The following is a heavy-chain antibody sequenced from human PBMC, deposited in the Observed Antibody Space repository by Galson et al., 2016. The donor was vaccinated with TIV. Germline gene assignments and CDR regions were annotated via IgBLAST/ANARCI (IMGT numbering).Heavy chain of an antibody. Sequence: SVKVSCKASGYLFTAYNIYWVRQAPGQGLEWMGWINPDTGGTKSAQMFRGRVAMTRDTSISTAYLELSNLRSDDTAIYYCANDEADYFYHYWGQGTLVTVST. CDR2: INPDTGGT. CDR1: GYLFTAYN. CDR3: ANDEADYFYHY. D-gene: IGHD2/OR15-2a*01. V-gene: IGHV1-2*02. J-gene: IGHJ4*02.